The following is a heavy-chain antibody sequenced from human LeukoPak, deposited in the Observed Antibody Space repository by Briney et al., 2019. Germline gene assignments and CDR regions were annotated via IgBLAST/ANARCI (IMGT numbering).Heavy chain of an antibody. CDR3: ARDFVSSGHYPFD. J-gene: IGHJ4*02. CDR2: ISYDGSNK. D-gene: IGHD3-22*01. Sequence: GGSLRLSCAASGFTFSSYAMHWVRQAPGKGLEWVAVISYDGSNKYYADSVKGRFTISRDNSKNTLYLQKNSLRAEDTAVYYCARDFVSSGHYPFDWGQGTLVTVSS. CDR1: GFTFSSYA. V-gene: IGHV3-30-3*01.